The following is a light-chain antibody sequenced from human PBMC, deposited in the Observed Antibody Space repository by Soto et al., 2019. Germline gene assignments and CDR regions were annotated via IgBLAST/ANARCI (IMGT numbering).Light chain of an antibody. J-gene: IGKJ1*01. CDR2: QIS. Sequence: DAVLTQTALSSPVTLGQPASISCKSSQRLVHSNGNTYFSWLQQRPGQPPRLLIYQISNRFSGVPDRFSGSGAGTDFPLTITRVEAEDVGVYYCMQATHFPRTFGQGTKVEV. CDR1: QRLVHSNGNTY. V-gene: IGKV2-24*01. CDR3: MQATHFPRT.